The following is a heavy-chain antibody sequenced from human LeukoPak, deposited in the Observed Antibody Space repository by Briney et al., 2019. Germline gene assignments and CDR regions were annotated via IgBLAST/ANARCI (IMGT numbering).Heavy chain of an antibody. J-gene: IGHJ6*02. Sequence: SQTLSLTCTVSGGSISSGSYYWSWIRQPAGKGLEWIVRIYTSGSTNYNPSLKSRVTISVDTSKNQFSLKLSSVTAADTAVYYCARDGFGEFLESGGMDVWGQGTTVTVSS. V-gene: IGHV4-61*02. CDR2: IYTSGST. D-gene: IGHD3-10*01. CDR1: GGSISSGSYY. CDR3: ARDGFGEFLESGGMDV.